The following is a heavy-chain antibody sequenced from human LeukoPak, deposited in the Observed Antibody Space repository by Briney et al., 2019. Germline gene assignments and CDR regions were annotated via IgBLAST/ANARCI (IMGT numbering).Heavy chain of an antibody. CDR3: VRDRGYCSGGNCYTVLDY. V-gene: IGHV3-7*01. J-gene: IGHJ4*02. CDR2: IKEDGGEK. CDR1: GFSFSSYY. Sequence: GGSLRLSCAASGFSFSSYYMTWVRQPQGKGLEWVANIKEDGGEKNYVDSVKGRFTISRDNAKNSLYLQMNSLRAEDTAVYYCVRDRGYCSGGNCYTVLDYWGQGTLVTVSS. D-gene: IGHD2-15*01.